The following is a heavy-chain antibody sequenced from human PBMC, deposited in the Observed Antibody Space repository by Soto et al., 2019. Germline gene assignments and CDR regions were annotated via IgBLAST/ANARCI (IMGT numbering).Heavy chain of an antibody. CDR3: ARGRIAARGFDP. Sequence: QVQLVESGGGVVQHGRSMRLSCAASGFTFSSYAMHWVRQAPGTGLEWVTVISYDGSNKYYADSVKGRFTISRDNSKNTLYLQMNSLRAEDTAVYYCARGRIAARGFDPWGQGTLVTVSS. J-gene: IGHJ5*02. CDR1: GFTFSSYA. V-gene: IGHV3-30-3*01. D-gene: IGHD6-6*01. CDR2: ISYDGSNK.